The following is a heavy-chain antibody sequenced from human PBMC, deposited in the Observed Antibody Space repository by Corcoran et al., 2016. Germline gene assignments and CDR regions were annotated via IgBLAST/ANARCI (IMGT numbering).Heavy chain of an antibody. J-gene: IGHJ4*02. D-gene: IGHD5-18*01. CDR2: ISWDGGST. CDR3: AKDISAMVTGPTFDY. Sequence: EVQLVESGGVVVQPGGSLRLSCAASGFTFYDYTMHWVRQAPGKGLEWVSLISWDGGSTYYADSVKGRFTISRDNSKNSLYLQMNSLRTEDTALYYCAKDISAMVTGPTFDYWGQGTLVTVSS. V-gene: IGHV3-43*01. CDR1: GFTFYDYT.